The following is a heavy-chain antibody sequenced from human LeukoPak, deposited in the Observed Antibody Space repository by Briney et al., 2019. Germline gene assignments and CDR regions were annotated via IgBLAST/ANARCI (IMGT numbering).Heavy chain of an antibody. CDR1: GYTFSGYY. D-gene: IGHD3-22*01. V-gene: IGHV1-2*02. J-gene: IGHJ4*02. CDR2: INPNTGGT. CDR3: ARDYHESSGHTYYFDN. Sequence: GASVKVSCKASGYTFSGYYVHWVRQAPGHGLEWMGWINPNTGGTTYAQKFQGRVTMTRDTSISTAYMELSRLRSDDTAVYYCARDYHESSGHTYYFDNWGQGTLVTVSS.